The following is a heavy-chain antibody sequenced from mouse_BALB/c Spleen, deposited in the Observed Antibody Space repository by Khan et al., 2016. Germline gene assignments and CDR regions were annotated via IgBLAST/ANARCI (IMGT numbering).Heavy chain of an antibody. J-gene: IGHJ2*01. V-gene: IGHV3-6*02. CDR2: ISYDGSN. CDR1: GYSITSGYY. Sequence: EVQLQESGPGLVKPSQSLSLTCFVTGYSITSGYYWNWIRQFPGNKLEWMGYISYDGSNNYNPSLKNRISITRDTSKNQFFLKLNSVTTEDTATYYCAGDSYYFDYWGQGTTLTVSS. CDR3: AGDSYYFDY.